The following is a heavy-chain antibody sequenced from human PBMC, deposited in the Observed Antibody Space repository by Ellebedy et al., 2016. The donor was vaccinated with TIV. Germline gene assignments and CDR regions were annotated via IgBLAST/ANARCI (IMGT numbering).Heavy chain of an antibody. D-gene: IGHD5-12*01. J-gene: IGHJ6*02. CDR1: GGSISSYY. Sequence: SETLSLTXTVSGGSISSYYWSWIRQPPGKGLEWIGYIYYSGSTNYNPSLKSRVTISVDTSKNQFSLKLSSVTAADTAVYYCARVVAAPPGSLYYYYYGMDVWGQGTTVTVSS. CDR3: ARVVAAPPGSLYYYYYGMDV. V-gene: IGHV4-59*01. CDR2: IYYSGST.